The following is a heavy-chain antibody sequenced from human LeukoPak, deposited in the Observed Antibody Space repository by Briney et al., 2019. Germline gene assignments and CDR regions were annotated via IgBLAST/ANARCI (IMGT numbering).Heavy chain of an antibody. Sequence: GGSLRLSCAASGFTFTSSGFHWVRQAPGKGLEWVALIWYDGSNKYYADAAKGRFTISRDNSKNTMYLQMNSLRAEDTAVYYCARAVFAGDLLTGYWYFDLWGRGTLVTVSS. V-gene: IGHV3-33*01. CDR2: IWYDGSNK. CDR3: ARAVFAGDLLTGYWYFDL. J-gene: IGHJ2*01. D-gene: IGHD1-20*01. CDR1: GFTFTSSG.